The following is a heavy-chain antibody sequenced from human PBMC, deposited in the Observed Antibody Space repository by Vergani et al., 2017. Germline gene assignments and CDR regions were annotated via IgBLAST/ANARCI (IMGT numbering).Heavy chain of an antibody. J-gene: IGHJ4*02. Sequence: QVQLQESGPGLVKPSETLSLTCTVSGGSISSYYWRWIRQPPGKGLEWIGYIYYSGSTNYNPSLKSRVTISVDTSKNQFSLKLRAVTAADTAVYYCSRVRLNGVVDNWGQGTLVTVSS. CDR1: GGSISSYY. D-gene: IGHD4-17*01. CDR3: SRVRLNGVVDN. V-gene: IGHV4-59*01. CDR2: IYYSGST.